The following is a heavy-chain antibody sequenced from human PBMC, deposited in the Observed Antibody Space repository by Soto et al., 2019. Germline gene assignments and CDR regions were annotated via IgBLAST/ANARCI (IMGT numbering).Heavy chain of an antibody. Sequence: LSLTCAISGDSVSSNSAAWNWIRQSPSRGLEWLGRTYYRSKWYNDYAVSVKSRITINPDTSKNQFSLQLNSVTPEDTAVYYCAREQVATIGYYYYGMDVWGQGTTVTVSS. CDR2: TYYRSKWYN. D-gene: IGHD5-12*01. J-gene: IGHJ6*02. CDR3: AREQVATIGYYYYGMDV. CDR1: GDSVSSNSAA. V-gene: IGHV6-1*01.